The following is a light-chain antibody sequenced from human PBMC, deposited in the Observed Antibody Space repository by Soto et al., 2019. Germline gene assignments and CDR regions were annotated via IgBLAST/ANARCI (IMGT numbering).Light chain of an antibody. J-gene: IGKJ5*01. CDR2: GSS. CDR1: QGISNF. Sequence: DIQMTQSPSSLSASVGDRVTITCRASQGISNFLAWYQQKPGKVPKLLIYGSSTLQSGVPSRFSGSGSGTDFTLTVSSLQPEDFATYYCHQSYDIPTFGQGTRLEIK. V-gene: IGKV1-27*01. CDR3: HQSYDIPT.